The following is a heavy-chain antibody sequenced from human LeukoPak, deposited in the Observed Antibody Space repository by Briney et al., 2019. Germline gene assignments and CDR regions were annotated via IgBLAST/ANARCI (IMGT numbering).Heavy chain of an antibody. Sequence: PGGSLRLSCAASGFTFSSYWMHWVRQAPGKGLVWVSRINSDGSSTSYADSVKGRFTISRDNAKNTLYLQMNSLRVEDTAVYYCATFRYCSGGSCYSPPWGQGTLVTVSS. CDR1: GFTFSSYW. J-gene: IGHJ5*02. D-gene: IGHD2-15*01. CDR2: INSDGSST. V-gene: IGHV3-74*01. CDR3: ATFRYCSGGSCYSPP.